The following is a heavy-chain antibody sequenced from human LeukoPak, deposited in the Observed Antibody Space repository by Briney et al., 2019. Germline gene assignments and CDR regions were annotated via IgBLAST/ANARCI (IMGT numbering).Heavy chain of an antibody. V-gene: IGHV4-59*02. CDR1: GGSVSGYF. D-gene: IGHD2-21*02. CDR3: ARYFNGVDCFSFDY. CDR2: VHYSGST. Sequence: PSETLSLTCTVSGGSVSGYFWSWIRQPPGKGLEWMGYVHYSGSTNYDSSLKSRVTMSVDTSKNQVSLKLNSVTAADTALYFCARYFNGVDCFSFDYWGQGALVTVSS. J-gene: IGHJ4*02.